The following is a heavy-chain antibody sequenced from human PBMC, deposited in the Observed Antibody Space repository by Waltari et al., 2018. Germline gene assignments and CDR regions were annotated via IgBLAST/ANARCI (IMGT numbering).Heavy chain of an antibody. J-gene: IGHJ4*02. CDR1: GYTLTEFS. CDR3: ATDPVRKAAADWNY. D-gene: IGHD6-13*01. V-gene: IGHV1-24*01. Sequence: QVQLVQSGAEVKKPGASVKVSCKVSGYTLTEFSMHWVRQAPGKGLEWMGGFDPAEGKTIYARKVQGRGTMTEDTSTDPASMELSSLGSEETAVYYCATDPVRKAAADWNYWGQGTLVTVSS. CDR2: FDPAEGKT.